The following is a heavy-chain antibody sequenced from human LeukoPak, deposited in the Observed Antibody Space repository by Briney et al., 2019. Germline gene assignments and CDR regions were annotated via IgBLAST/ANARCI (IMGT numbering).Heavy chain of an antibody. D-gene: IGHD6-19*01. J-gene: IGHJ4*02. CDR3: ARRSTSSGWCFDY. CDR2: IYYSGST. CDR1: GGSISSGGYY. V-gene: IGHV4-31*03. Sequence: SETLSLTCTVSGGSISSGGYYWSWIRQHPGKGLEWIGYIYYSGSTYYNPSLKSRVTISVDTSKNQFSLKLSSVTAADTAVYYCARRSTSSGWCFDYWGQGTLVTVSS.